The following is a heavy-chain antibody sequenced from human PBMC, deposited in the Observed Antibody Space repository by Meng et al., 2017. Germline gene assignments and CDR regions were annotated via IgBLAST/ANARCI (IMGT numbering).Heavy chain of an antibody. CDR1: GYAFNGDG. CDR2: LSAYNGNT. Sequence: QFHLGQSGPERNKPGSPVKVSCKVSGYAFNGDGNSGVQQAPGQGLEWMGWLSAYNGNTNYAQKLQGRVTMTTDTSTSTAYMELRSRRSDYTAVYYYARAGKAVAGPDYWGQGTLVTVSS. D-gene: IGHD6-19*01. V-gene: IGHV1-18*01. J-gene: IGHJ4*02. CDR3: ARAGKAVAGPDY.